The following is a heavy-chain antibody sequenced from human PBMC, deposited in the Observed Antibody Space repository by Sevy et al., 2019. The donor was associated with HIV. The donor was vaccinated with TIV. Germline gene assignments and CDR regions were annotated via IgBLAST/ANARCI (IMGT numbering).Heavy chain of an antibody. J-gene: IGHJ4*02. CDR3: ARQGGSCKSGPCCTFLDF. D-gene: IGHD3-16*01. V-gene: IGHV4-39*01. Sequence: SETLSLTCTVSGGSINRSSYYWGWIRQPPGKGLEWIASIPSGGNAYYNPSLKSRVTVSVDTSKNQVSLKRTSVTAADTAVYYCARQGGSCKSGPCCTFLDFWGQGTLVTVSS. CDR1: GGSINRSSYY. CDR2: IPSGGNA.